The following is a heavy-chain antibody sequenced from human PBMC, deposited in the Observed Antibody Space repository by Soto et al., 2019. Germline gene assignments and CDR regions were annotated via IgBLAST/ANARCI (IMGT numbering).Heavy chain of an antibody. CDR1: GYTFTSYA. D-gene: IGHD3-3*01. CDR3: ARPAYDFWSGYFGAFDI. J-gene: IGHJ3*02. Sequence: GASVKVSCKASGYTFTSYAMHWVRQAPGQRLEWMGWINAGNGNTKYSQKFQGRVTITRDTSASTAYMELSSLRSEDTAVYYCARPAYDFWSGYFGAFDIWGQGTMVTVSS. V-gene: IGHV1-3*01. CDR2: INAGNGNT.